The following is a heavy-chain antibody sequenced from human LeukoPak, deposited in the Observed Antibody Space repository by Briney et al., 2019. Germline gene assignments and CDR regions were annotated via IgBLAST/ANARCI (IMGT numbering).Heavy chain of an antibody. Sequence: ASVKVSCKASGYTFTSYGISWVRQAPGQGLEWMGWISAYNGNTNYAQKLQGRVTMTTDTSTSTAYRELRSLRSDDPAVYYCARDSAYDFWSGYPNYYYYYYMDVWGKGTTVTVSS. CDR3: ARDSAYDFWSGYPNYYYYYYMDV. CDR2: ISAYNGNT. CDR1: GYTFTSYG. D-gene: IGHD3-3*01. V-gene: IGHV1-18*01. J-gene: IGHJ6*03.